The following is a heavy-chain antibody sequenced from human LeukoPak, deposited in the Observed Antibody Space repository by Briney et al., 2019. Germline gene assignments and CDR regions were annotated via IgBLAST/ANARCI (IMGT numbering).Heavy chain of an antibody. D-gene: IGHD3-16*01. V-gene: IGHV3-23*01. CDR3: ARRKWGNGQLFDY. CDR1: GFTFNSYA. Sequence: GGSLRLSCTASGFTFNSYAMNWVRQAPGKGLEWVSTIRGSGGSTYTADSVKGRFIISRDNSKNMLYIQMNSLRAEDTAVYYCARRKWGNGQLFDYWGQGTLVTVSS. J-gene: IGHJ4*02. CDR2: IRGSGGST.